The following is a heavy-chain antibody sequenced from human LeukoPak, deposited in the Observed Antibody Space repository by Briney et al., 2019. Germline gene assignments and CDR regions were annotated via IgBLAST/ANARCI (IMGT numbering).Heavy chain of an antibody. D-gene: IGHD6-13*01. CDR2: ISSSCSTI. CDR1: GFTFSSYE. CDR3: ARAKAAAGTDFQH. J-gene: IGHJ1*01. Sequence: GGSLRLSCAASGFTFSSYEMNWVRQAPGKGLEWVSYISSSCSTIYYADSVKGRFTISRDNTKNSLYLQMNSLRAEDTAVYYCARAKAAAGTDFQHWGQGTLVTVSS. V-gene: IGHV3-48*03.